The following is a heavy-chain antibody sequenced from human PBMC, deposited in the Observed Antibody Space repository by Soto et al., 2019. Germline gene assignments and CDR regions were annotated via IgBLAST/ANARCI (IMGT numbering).Heavy chain of an antibody. CDR1: GFTFSSYA. Sequence: GGSLRLSCAASGFTFSSYAMSWVRQAPGKGLEWVSAISGSGGSTYYADSVKGRFTISRDNSKNTLYLQMNSLRAEDTAVYYCANDGGWELTNGNYYYDGMDVWGQGTTVTVSS. D-gene: IGHD1-26*01. CDR2: ISGSGGST. CDR3: ANDGGWELTNGNYYYDGMDV. V-gene: IGHV3-23*01. J-gene: IGHJ6*02.